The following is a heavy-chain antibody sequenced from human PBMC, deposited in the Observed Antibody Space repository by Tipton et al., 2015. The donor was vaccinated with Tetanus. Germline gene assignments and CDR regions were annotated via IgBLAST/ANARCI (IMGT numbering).Heavy chain of an antibody. CDR3: AKVPWEGVYANWFDP. V-gene: IGHV4-34*01. CDR1: GGSFSGYY. D-gene: IGHD2-8*01. CDR2: INHSGST. Sequence: LSLTCAVYGGSFSGYYWSWIRQPPGKGLEWIGEINHSGSTNYNPSLKSRVTISVDTSKNQFSLKLSSVTAADTAVYYCAKVPWEGVYANWFDPWGQGTLVTVSS. J-gene: IGHJ5*02.